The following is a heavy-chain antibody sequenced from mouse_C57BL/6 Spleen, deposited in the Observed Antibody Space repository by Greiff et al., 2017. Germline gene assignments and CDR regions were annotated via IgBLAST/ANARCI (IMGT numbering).Heavy chain of an antibody. V-gene: IGHV1-82*01. J-gene: IGHJ4*01. D-gene: IGHD2-4*01. CDR2: IYPGDGDT. CDR3: ASYYDYGYAMDY. CDR1: GYAFSSSW. Sequence: QQSGPELVKPGASVKISCKASGYAFSSSWMNWVKQRPGKGLEWIGRIYPGDGDTNYNGKFKGKATLTADKSSSTAYMQLSSLTSEDSAVYFCASYYDYGYAMDYWGQGTSVTVSS.